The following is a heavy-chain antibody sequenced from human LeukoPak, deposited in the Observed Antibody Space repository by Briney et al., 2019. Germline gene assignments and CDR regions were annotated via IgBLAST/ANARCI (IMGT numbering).Heavy chain of an antibody. CDR3: ARLLPPRGYYYYYYMDV. CDR1: GGSFSGYY. V-gene: IGHV4-34*01. CDR2: INHSGST. Sequence: SETLSLTCAVYGGSFSGYYWSWIRQPPGKGLEWIGEINHSGSTNYNPSLKSRVTISVDTSKNQFSLKLSSVTAADTAVYYCARLLPPRGYYYYYYMDVWGKGTTVTVSS. J-gene: IGHJ6*03. D-gene: IGHD2-15*01.